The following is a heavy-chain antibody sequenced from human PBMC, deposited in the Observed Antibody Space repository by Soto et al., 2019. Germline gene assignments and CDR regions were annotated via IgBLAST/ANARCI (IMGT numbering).Heavy chain of an antibody. CDR1: GGSISGYF. V-gene: IGHV4-59*08. Sequence: QVQLQESGPGLVKPSETLSLTCTVSGGSISGYFWSWIRQPPGKGLEWIGYIYYSGSTSYNPSLNSRLTISVDTSKNLFSLKLSSVTAADTAVYYCARQVYSRSWDRYFDLWGRGTLVTVSS. CDR2: IYYSGST. D-gene: IGHD6-13*01. J-gene: IGHJ2*01. CDR3: ARQVYSRSWDRYFDL.